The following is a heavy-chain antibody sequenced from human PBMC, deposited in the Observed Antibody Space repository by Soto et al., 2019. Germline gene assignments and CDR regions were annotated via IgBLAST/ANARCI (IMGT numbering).Heavy chain of an antibody. J-gene: IGHJ4*02. D-gene: IGHD3-10*01. Sequence: SETLSLTCAVYGGSCSGYSWRWIRQPPGKGMEWIGEINHSGSNNYNPSLKSRVTISVDTSKNQFSLKLSSVTAADTAVYYCARVPTRHYFGSWSYYNVPPTNHYFDYWGQGTLVTVSS. CDR1: GGSCSGYS. CDR3: ARVPTRHYFGSWSYYNVPPTNHYFDY. CDR2: INHSGSN. V-gene: IGHV4-34*01.